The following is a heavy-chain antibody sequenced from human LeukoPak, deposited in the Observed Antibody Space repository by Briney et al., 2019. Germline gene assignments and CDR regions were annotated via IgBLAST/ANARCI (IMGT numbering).Heavy chain of an antibody. CDR3: ARGGSFDGYCSAGACDAGYYDS. D-gene: IGHD2-15*01. J-gene: IGHJ4*02. V-gene: IGHV4-34*01. Sequence: PSETLSLTCAVYGESFSANFWNWIRQAPGKPLEYIGEINHRGSSHYNPSLKTRVTLSVDTSKNQFSLKLTSVTAADTAVYFCARGGSFDGYCSAGACDAGYYDSWGQGTPVTVSS. CDR2: INHRGSS. CDR1: GESFSANF.